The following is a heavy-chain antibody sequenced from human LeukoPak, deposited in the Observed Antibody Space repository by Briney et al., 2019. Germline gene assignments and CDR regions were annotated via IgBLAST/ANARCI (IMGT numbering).Heavy chain of an antibody. D-gene: IGHD3-3*01. CDR1: GGSISSGGYS. CDR2: IYYSGST. Sequence: SQTLSLTCAVSGGSISSGGYSWSWIRQPPGKGLEWIGYIYYSGSTNYNPSLKSRVTISVDTSKNQFSLKLSSVTAADTAVYYCARDRVSQPFIDYWGQGTLVTVSS. CDR3: ARDRVSQPFIDY. V-gene: IGHV4-30-4*07. J-gene: IGHJ4*02.